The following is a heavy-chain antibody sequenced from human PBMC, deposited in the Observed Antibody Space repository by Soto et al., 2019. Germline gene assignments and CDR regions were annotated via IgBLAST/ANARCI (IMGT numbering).Heavy chain of an antibody. CDR2: INSDGTTT. D-gene: IGHD3-10*01. CDR3: TRGGATGAGIYHFEN. CDR1: GFTFTSNW. V-gene: IGHV3-74*01. Sequence: EVQLVESGGGLVQPGGSLRLSCAASGFTFTSNWMHWVRQAPGKGLVWVSRINSDGTTTTYADSVKGRFTISRDNAKNTLYLQVNSLGGEDTAVYYCTRGGATGAGIYHFENWGQGTLCTVSS. J-gene: IGHJ4*02.